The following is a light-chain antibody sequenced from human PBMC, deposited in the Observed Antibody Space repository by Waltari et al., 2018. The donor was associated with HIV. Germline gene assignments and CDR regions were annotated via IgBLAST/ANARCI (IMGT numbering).Light chain of an antibody. CDR1: NSDIGTYDY. J-gene: IGLJ2*01. Sequence: QSALTQPPSASGSPGQSVTLSCTGTNSDIGTYDYVSWSQQHPGKAPKLVISEFTKRPSGVSDRFSGAKSGNTSFLTVAGLQAEDEADYYCSSFANRDGFYVLFGGGTRLTVL. V-gene: IGLV2-8*01. CDR3: SSFANRDGFYVL. CDR2: EFT.